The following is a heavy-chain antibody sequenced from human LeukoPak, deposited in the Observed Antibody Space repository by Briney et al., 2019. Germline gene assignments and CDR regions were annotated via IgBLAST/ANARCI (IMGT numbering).Heavy chain of an antibody. Sequence: PGGSLRLSCAASGLHFSGTAMSWVRQAPGKGLEWVSAISHDGMNAYYADSVKGRFTISRDNSKKTLSLEMSSLTAADTGVYYCAKDGAQYSSGPECDPRGQGALVTVSP. D-gene: IGHD6-19*01. CDR2: ISHDGMNA. J-gene: IGHJ5*02. CDR3: AKDGAQYSSGPECDP. V-gene: IGHV3-23*01. CDR1: GLHFSGTA.